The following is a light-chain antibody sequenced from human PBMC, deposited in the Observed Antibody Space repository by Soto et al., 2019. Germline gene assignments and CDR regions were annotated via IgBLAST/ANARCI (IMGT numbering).Light chain of an antibody. CDR1: QSVSSY. CDR2: DAS. J-gene: IGKJ1*01. V-gene: IGKV3-11*01. Sequence: EIVLTQSPATLSLSPGERATLSCRASQSVSSYLAWYQQKPGQAPRLLIYDASNRAPGIPARFSGSGSGTDFTLTISSPEPEDFAVYSCQQRSNWPPTFGQGTKLEIK. CDR3: QQRSNWPPT.